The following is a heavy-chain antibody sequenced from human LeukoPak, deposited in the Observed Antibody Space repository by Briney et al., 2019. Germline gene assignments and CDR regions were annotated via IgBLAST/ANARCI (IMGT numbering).Heavy chain of an antibody. D-gene: IGHD4-11*01. CDR3: ASRVTTLGDYFDY. CDR2: IYHSGST. V-gene: IGHV4-30-2*01. Sequence: SQTLSLTCAVSDGSISSGGYSWSWIRQPPGKGLEWIGYIYHSGSTYYNPSLKSRVTISVDRSKNQFSLKLSSVTAADTAVYYCASRVTTLGDYFDYWGQGTLVTVSS. J-gene: IGHJ4*02. CDR1: DGSISSGGYS.